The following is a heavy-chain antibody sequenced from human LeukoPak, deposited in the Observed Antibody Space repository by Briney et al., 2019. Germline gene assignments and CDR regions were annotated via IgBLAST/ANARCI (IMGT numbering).Heavy chain of an antibody. CDR3: ARSYSSGWYDLDY. V-gene: IGHV1-8*01. CDR1: GYTFTNYD. J-gene: IGHJ4*02. D-gene: IGHD6-19*01. Sequence: ASVKVSCKASGYTFTNYDIHWVRQATGQGLEWMGWMNPNSANTGYAQKFQGRVTMTRNTSISTAYMELSSLKSEDTAVYYCARSYSSGWYDLDYWGQGTLVTVSS. CDR2: MNPNSANT.